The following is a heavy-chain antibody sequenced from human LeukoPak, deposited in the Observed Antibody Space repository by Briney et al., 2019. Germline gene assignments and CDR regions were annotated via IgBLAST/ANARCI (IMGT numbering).Heavy chain of an antibody. J-gene: IGHJ4*02. CDR2: FDPDDHET. CDR1: GYTFTSYG. CDR3: ARDGYSYGTRYFDY. Sequence: GASVKVSCKASGYTFTSYGISWVRQAPGKGLEWKGGFDPDDHETIYAQKFQGRVTITADKSTSTAYMELSSLRSEDTAVYYCARDGYSYGTRYFDYWGQGTLVTVSS. V-gene: IGHV1-18*01. D-gene: IGHD5-18*01.